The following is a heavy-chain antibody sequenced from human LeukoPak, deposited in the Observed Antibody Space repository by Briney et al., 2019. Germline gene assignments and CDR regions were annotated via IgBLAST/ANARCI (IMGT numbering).Heavy chain of an antibody. D-gene: IGHD6-19*01. Sequence: PGGSLRLSCAASGFPFSTYSMTWVRQPPGKGLEYVSAISNNGDSTHYANSVKGRFTVSRDNAKNSLYLQMNSLRVEDTAVYYCARESGWYVWFDYWGQGTLVTVSS. CDR1: GFPFSTYS. J-gene: IGHJ4*02. V-gene: IGHV3-64*01. CDR3: ARESGWYVWFDY. CDR2: ISNNGDST.